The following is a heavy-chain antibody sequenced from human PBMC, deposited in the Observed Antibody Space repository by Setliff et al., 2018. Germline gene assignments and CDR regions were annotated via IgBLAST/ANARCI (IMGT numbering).Heavy chain of an antibody. CDR1: GYTFTDYG. J-gene: IGHJ4*02. CDR2: ISPYSGNT. D-gene: IGHD2-2*01. V-gene: IGHV1-18*01. CDR3: SRLVRYCTRTSCQRLSGDDY. Sequence: VASVKVSCKASGYTFTDYGVTWVRQAPGQGLEWVGWISPYSGNTYYAPKFQGRITMTTDTSTTTAYMELKGLRSDDTAIYYCSRLVRYCTRTSCQRLSGDDYWGQGALVTVSS.